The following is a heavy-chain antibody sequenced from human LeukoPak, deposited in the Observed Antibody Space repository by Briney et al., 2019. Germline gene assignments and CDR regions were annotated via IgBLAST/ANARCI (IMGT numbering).Heavy chain of an antibody. CDR1: GYTFTGYY. CDR3: ARGGREGYWFDY. CDR2: MNPNSGNT. V-gene: IGHV1-8*02. J-gene: IGHJ4*02. D-gene: IGHD6-13*01. Sequence: EASVKVSCKASGYTFTGYYMHWVRQATGQGLEWMGWMNPNSGNTGYAQKFQGRVTMTRNTSISTAYMELRSLRSDDTAVYYCARGGREGYWFDYWGQGTLVTVSS.